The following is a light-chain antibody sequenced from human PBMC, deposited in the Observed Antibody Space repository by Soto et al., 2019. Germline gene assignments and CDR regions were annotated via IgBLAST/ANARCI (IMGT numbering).Light chain of an antibody. CDR2: DVT. J-gene: IGLJ2*01. CDR1: SSDIGTYNS. CDR3: TSYTTSSTLV. V-gene: IGLV2-14*01. Sequence: QSALTQPASVSGSPGQSITISCTGTSSDIGTYNSVSWYQQHAGKVPKLMIYDVTNRPSGVSDRFSGSKSGNTASLTISGLQAVDEADYYCTSYTTSSTLVFGGGTKLTVL.